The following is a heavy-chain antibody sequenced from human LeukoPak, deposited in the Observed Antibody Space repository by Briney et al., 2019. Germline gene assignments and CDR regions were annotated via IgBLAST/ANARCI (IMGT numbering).Heavy chain of an antibody. CDR2: ISTASNP. V-gene: IGHV3-13*05. J-gene: IGHJ2*01. Sequence: GGSLRLSCAASGFTVRSYDMHWVRQVAGKGLEWVSAISTASNPHYAASVQGRFTVFRANAENSLYLQMNSLSAEDTAVYYCARELGIEGYWYFDLWGRGALVTVSS. D-gene: IGHD7-27*01. CDR1: GFTVRSYD. CDR3: ARELGIEGYWYFDL.